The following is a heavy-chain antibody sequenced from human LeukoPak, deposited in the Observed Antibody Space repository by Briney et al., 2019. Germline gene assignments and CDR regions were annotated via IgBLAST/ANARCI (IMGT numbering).Heavy chain of an antibody. CDR2: INHSGRT. CDR1: GGSFSGYY. V-gene: IGHV4-34*01. J-gene: IGHJ4*02. Sequence: SETLSLTCAVYGGSFSGYYRSWIRQPPGKGLEWIGEINHSGRTNYNPSLKSRVTISVDTSKNQSSLKLSSVTAADTAVYYCARGPKRVGARYWGQATLVTVSS. D-gene: IGHD1-26*01. CDR3: ARGPKRVGARY.